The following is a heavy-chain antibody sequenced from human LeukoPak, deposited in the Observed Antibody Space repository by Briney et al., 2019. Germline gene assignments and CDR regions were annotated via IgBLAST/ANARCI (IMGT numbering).Heavy chain of an antibody. V-gene: IGHV3-53*05. D-gene: IGHD3-3*01. CDR2: IYSGGTI. CDR1: GFTVSSNY. J-gene: IGHJ4*02. Sequence: GGSLRLSCAASGFTVSSNYMAWVRQAPGKGLEWVSVIYSGGTIYYADSVKGRFTISRDNSKNTLYLQMNSLRAEDTAVYYCARALEDFDYWGQGTLVTVSS. CDR3: ARALEDFDY.